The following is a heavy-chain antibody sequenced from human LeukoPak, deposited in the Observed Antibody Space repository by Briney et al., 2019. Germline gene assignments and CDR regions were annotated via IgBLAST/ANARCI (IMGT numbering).Heavy chain of an antibody. CDR1: EFTFSNFA. J-gene: IGHJ4*02. Sequence: PGGSLRLSCAASEFTFSNFAMSWVRQAPGKGLEWVSVISGSGGITYYADSVKGRFTIYRDNSKNTLYLQMNSLRAEDTAVYYCAKDKGGSGNYYNVAYYFDYWGQESLVTVSS. D-gene: IGHD3-10*01. CDR2: ISGSGGIT. CDR3: AKDKGGSGNYYNVAYYFDY. V-gene: IGHV3-23*01.